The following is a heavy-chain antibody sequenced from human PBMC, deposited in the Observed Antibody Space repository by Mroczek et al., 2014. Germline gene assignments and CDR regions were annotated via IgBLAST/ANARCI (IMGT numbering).Heavy chain of an antibody. D-gene: IGHD6-13*01. CDR1: GGSISSYY. Sequence: KESGPGLVKPSETLSLTCTVSGGSISSYYWSWIRQPPGKGLEWIGYIYYSGSTNYNPSLKSRVTISVDTSKNQFSLKLSSVTAADTAVYYCARGDPPYSRDKYFQHWGQGTLVTVSS. J-gene: IGHJ1*01. CDR2: IYYSGST. CDR3: ARGDPPYSRDKYFQH. V-gene: IGHV4-59*01.